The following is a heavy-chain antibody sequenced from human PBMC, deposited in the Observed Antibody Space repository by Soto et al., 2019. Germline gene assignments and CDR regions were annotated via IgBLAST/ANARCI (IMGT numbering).Heavy chain of an antibody. CDR3: ARRIIGTKSGEGWFDP. Sequence: QVLLQESGPGLVKPSQTLSLTCTVSGGSISSGDYYWSWIRQPPGKGLEWIGYIYYSGSTYYNPSLKSRVTISLDTSKNQFSLKLSSVTAADTAVYYCARRIIGTKSGEGWFDPWGQGTLVTVSS. V-gene: IGHV4-30-4*01. CDR1: GGSISSGDYY. J-gene: IGHJ5*02. CDR2: IYYSGST. D-gene: IGHD1-7*01.